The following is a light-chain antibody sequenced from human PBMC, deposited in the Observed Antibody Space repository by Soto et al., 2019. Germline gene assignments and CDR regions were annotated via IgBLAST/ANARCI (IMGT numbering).Light chain of an antibody. J-gene: IGKJ5*01. CDR3: QKYNDWPPIT. V-gene: IGKV3-15*01. Sequence: EIVMPQSPATLSVSPGESATLSCRASQRVSSNLAWYQQIPGQAPRLLIYGASTRATGIPVRFSGSGSETEFTLTISSLQSEDLAVYYCQKYNDWPPITFGQGTRLEIK. CDR2: GAS. CDR1: QRVSSN.